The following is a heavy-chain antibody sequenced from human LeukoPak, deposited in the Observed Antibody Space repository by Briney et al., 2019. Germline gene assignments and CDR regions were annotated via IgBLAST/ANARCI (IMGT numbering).Heavy chain of an antibody. CDR2: ISYDGDNK. CDR3: ARVPYDSGTYDY. V-gene: IGHV3-30-3*01. J-gene: IGHJ4*02. Sequence: GGSQRLSCAASGFTFSSYAMHWVRQAPGEGLEWVAVISYDGDNKKYTDSVMGRFTISRDNSKSTLYLQMSSLRAEDTAVYYCARVPYDSGTYDYWGQGTLVTVSS. D-gene: IGHD3-16*01. CDR1: GFTFSSYA.